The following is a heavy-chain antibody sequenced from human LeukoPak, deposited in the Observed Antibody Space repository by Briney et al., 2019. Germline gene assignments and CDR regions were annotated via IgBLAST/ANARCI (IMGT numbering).Heavy chain of an antibody. J-gene: IGHJ4*02. D-gene: IGHD6-19*01. CDR2: INTGNGNT. CDR3: ARGSGQWLVTYYFDY. V-gene: IGHV1-3*03. Sequence: ASVKVSCKASGYTFTSYAMHWVRQAPGQRLEWMGWINTGNGNTKYSQEFQGRVTITRDTSASTAYMELSSLRSEDMAVYYCARGSGQWLVTYYFDYWGQGTLVTVSS. CDR1: GYTFTSYA.